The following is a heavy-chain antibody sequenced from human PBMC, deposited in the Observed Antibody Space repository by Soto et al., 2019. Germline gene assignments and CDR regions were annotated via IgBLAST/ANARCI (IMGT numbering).Heavy chain of an antibody. Sequence: QVQLVQSGAELKKPGASVKVSCKASGYTFSNYDMNWVRQATGQGPEWIGWVNPNNGDTGYAQKFQGRVTLTTDISTTTAYMELTSLRSEDTAIYXCAKVSRKGSAIDFDYWGQGTLITVSS. V-gene: IGHV1-8*01. CDR1: GYTFSNYD. D-gene: IGHD3-10*01. CDR2: VNPNNGDT. J-gene: IGHJ4*02. CDR3: AKVSRKGSAIDFDY.